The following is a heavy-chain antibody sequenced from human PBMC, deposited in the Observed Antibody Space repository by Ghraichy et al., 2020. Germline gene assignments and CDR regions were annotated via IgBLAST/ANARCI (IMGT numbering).Heavy chain of an antibody. Sequence: SGPTLVKPTQTLTLTCTFSGFSLSTSGVGVGWIRQPPGKALEWLALIYWDDDKRYSPSLKSRLTITKDTSKNQVVLTMTNMDPVDTATYYCARLRYYYGSGRTYYYYGMDVWGQGTTVTVSS. CDR3: ARLRYYYGSGRTYYYYGMDV. CDR1: GFSLSTSGVG. CDR2: IYWDDDK. D-gene: IGHD3-10*01. J-gene: IGHJ6*02. V-gene: IGHV2-5*02.